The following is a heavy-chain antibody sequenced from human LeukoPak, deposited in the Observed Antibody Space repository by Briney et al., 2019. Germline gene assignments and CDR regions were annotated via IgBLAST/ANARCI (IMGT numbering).Heavy chain of an antibody. Sequence: ASVKVSCKASGYTFTGYYMHWVRQAPGQGLEWMGWINPNSGGTNYAQKFQGRVTMTRDASISTAYMELSRLRSDDTAVYYCARANTVTTAFDYWGQGTLVTVSS. V-gene: IGHV1-2*02. CDR3: ARANTVTTAFDY. D-gene: IGHD4-17*01. CDR1: GYTFTGYY. J-gene: IGHJ4*02. CDR2: INPNSGGT.